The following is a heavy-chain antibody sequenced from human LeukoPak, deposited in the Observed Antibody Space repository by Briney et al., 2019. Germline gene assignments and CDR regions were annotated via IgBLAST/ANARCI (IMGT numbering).Heavy chain of an antibody. Sequence: ASVKVSCKASGYTFTSYGISWVRQAPGQGLEWMGWISAYNGNTNYAQKLQGRVTMTTDTSTSTAYMELRSLRSDDTAVYYCARALLGGDDILTADYWGQGTLVTVSS. CDR2: ISAYNGNT. D-gene: IGHD3-9*01. V-gene: IGHV1-18*01. J-gene: IGHJ4*02. CDR1: GYTFTSYG. CDR3: ARALLGGDDILTADY.